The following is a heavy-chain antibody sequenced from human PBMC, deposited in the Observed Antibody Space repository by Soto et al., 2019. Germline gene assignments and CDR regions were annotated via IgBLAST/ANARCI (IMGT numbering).Heavy chain of an antibody. CDR3: ARLKESSSWSHYYYYGMDV. CDR2: INHSGST. Sequence: QVQLQQWGAGLLKPSETLSLTCAVYGGSFSGYYWSWIRQPPGKGLEWIGEINHSGSTNYNPSLKSRVTISVDTSKNQFSLKLSSVTAADTAVNYCARLKESSSWSHYYYYGMDVWGQGTTVTVSS. J-gene: IGHJ6*02. D-gene: IGHD6-13*01. V-gene: IGHV4-34*01. CDR1: GGSFSGYY.